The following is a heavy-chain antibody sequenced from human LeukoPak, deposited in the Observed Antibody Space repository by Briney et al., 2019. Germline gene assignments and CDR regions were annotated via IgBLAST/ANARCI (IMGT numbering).Heavy chain of an antibody. V-gene: IGHV1-69*04. J-gene: IGHJ5*02. CDR2: IIPILGIA. D-gene: IGHD3-22*01. CDR1: GYTFTDYG. Sequence: SVKVSCKTSGYTFTDYGISWVRQAPGQGLEWMGRIIPILGIANYAQKFQGRVTITADKSTSTAYMELSSLRSEDTAVYYCARDLGYHDSSGYYEGNWFDPWGQGTLVTVSS. CDR3: ARDLGYHDSSGYYEGNWFDP.